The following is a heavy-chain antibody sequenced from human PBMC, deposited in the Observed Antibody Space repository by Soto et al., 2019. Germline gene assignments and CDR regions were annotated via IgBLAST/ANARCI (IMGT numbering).Heavy chain of an antibody. CDR2: ISAHNGNT. J-gene: IGHJ4*02. CDR3: ARDTAMALPDA. Sequence: QVQLVQSGAEVKKPGASVKVSCKASGYTFTSYGISWVRQAPGQGLAWMGWISAHNGNTKYAQKRQGRVTMTPDTSTSTAYMGVRALRSDETAVYYCARDTAMALPDAWGQGTLVTVSS. D-gene: IGHD5-18*01. CDR1: GYTFTSYG. V-gene: IGHV1-18*01.